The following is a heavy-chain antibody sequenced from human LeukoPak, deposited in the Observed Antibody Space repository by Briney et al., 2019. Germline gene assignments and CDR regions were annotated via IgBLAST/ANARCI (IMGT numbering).Heavy chain of an antibody. CDR2: VRFDGVNK. D-gene: IGHD3-3*01. CDR1: GFTLSNGFTFSNA. J-gene: IGHJ4*02. Sequence: GGSLRLSCAASGFTLSNGFTFSNAWMSWVRQAPGKGLEWVAFVRFDGVNKYYADSVKGRFTIPRDNSKNTLYLEMNSLIPEDTALYYCAKPQEADLWVPDYWGQGTLVTVSS. V-gene: IGHV3-30*02. CDR3: AKPQEADLWVPDY.